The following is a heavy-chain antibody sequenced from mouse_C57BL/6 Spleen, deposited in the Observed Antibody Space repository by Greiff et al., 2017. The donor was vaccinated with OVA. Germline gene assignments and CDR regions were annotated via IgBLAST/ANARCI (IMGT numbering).Heavy chain of an antibody. D-gene: IGHD1-1*01. CDR3: AGDYYGSSAYYAMDY. CDR2: IWSGGST. V-gene: IGHV2-2*02. J-gene: IGHJ4*01. Sequence: QVQLKESGPGLVQPSQSLSITCTVSGFSLTSYGVHWVRQSPGKGLEWLGVIWSGGSTDYNAALISCLCISKDNSKSQVCFKMNSLQASDTAIDYSAGDYYGSSAYYAMDYWGQGTSVTVSS. CDR1: GFSLTSYG.